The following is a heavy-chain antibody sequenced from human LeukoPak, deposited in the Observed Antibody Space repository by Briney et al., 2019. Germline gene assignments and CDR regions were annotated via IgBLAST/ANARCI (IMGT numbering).Heavy chain of an antibody. CDR3: AKDNRLDY. J-gene: IGHJ4*02. V-gene: IGHV3-48*01. CDR1: DFSFITYA. CDR2: ISSSGSTI. Sequence: PGGSLRLSCAASDFSFITYAMSWVRQAPGKGLEWVSYISSSGSTIYYADSVKGRFTISRDNSKNTVYLHINSLRTEDTALYYCAKDNRLDYWGQGTLVIVSS. D-gene: IGHD1-14*01.